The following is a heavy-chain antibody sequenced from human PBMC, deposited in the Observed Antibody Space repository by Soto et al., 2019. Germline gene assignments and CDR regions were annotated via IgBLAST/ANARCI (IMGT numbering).Heavy chain of an antibody. J-gene: IGHJ5*02. Sequence: SETLSLTCTVSGGSISSSSYYWGWTRQPPGKGLEWIGSIYYSGSTYYNPSLKSRVTISVDTSKNQFSLKLSSVTAADTAVYYCATIYCSSTSCYTKPNWFDPWGQGTLVTVSS. V-gene: IGHV4-39*01. CDR3: ATIYCSSTSCYTKPNWFDP. CDR1: GGSISSSSYY. CDR2: IYYSGST. D-gene: IGHD2-2*02.